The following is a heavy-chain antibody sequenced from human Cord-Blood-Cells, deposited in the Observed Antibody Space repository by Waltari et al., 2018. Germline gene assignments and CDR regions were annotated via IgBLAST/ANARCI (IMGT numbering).Heavy chain of an antibody. D-gene: IGHD3-10*01. CDR3: AGGPAPLLWFGETYGMDV. Sequence: QVQLVQSGAEVKKPGASVKVSCKASGYTFTGYYMHWVRQAPGQGLEWMGWINPNSGGTNDAQKFQGWVTMTRDTSISTAYMELSRLGSDDTAVYYCAGGPAPLLWFGETYGMDVWGQGTTVTVSS. J-gene: IGHJ6*02. CDR1: GYTFTGYY. CDR2: INPNSGGT. V-gene: IGHV1-2*04.